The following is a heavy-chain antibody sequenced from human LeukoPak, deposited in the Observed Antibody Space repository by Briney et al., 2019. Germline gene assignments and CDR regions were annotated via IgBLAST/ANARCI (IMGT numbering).Heavy chain of an antibody. CDR2: IYYSGST. J-gene: IGHJ4*02. CDR3: ARTTTVVRRAWVY. CDR1: GGSISSSSYY. Sequence: PSETLPLTCTVSGGSISSSSYYWGWIRQPPGKGLEWIGSIYYSGSTYYNPSLKSRVTISVDTSKNQFSLKLSSVTAADTAVYYCARTTTVVRRAWVYWGQGTLVTVSS. V-gene: IGHV4-39*07. D-gene: IGHD4-23*01.